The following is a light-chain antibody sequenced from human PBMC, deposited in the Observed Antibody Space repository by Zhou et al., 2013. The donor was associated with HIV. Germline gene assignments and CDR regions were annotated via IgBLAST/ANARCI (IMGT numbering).Light chain of an antibody. J-gene: IGKJ2*04. CDR3: QQYGGSPRSS. Sequence: EIVLTQSPGTLSLSPGERATLSCRASESVSSSQLAWYQQRVGQAPRLLIYGTSDRATGVPDRFSGSGSGTDFTLTISRLEPEDFAVYYCQQYGGSPRSSFGQGTKLESK. V-gene: IGKV3-20*01. CDR2: GTS. CDR1: ESVSSSQ.